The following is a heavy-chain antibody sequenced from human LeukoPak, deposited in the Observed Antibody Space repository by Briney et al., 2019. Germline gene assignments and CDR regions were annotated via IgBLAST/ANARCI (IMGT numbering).Heavy chain of an antibody. J-gene: IGHJ4*02. CDR3: ARCGYYDFWSGYNPATFDS. D-gene: IGHD3-3*01. CDR1: GYSISSGYY. CDR2: IYHSGST. V-gene: IGHV4-38-2*01. Sequence: SETLSLTCAVSGYSISSGYYWGWIRQPPGKGLEWIGSIYHSGSTYNNPSLKKRITISVDTTKNQCSLKLSSVTAADTAVYYCARCGYYDFWSGYNPATFDSWGQGTLVTVSS.